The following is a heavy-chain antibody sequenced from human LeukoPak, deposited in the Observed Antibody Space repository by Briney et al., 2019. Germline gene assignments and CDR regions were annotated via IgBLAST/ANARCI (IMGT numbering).Heavy chain of an antibody. D-gene: IGHD6-19*01. CDR1: GFTFSSHG. Sequence: GGSLRLSCAASGFTFSSHGMHWVRQAPGKGLEWVAVISYEGSNKYYADSVKGRFTISRDNSKNTLYLQMNSLRAEDTAVYYCAKDERYEEQWLRGPNWFDPWGQGTLVTVSS. V-gene: IGHV3-30*18. CDR3: AKDERYEEQWLRGPNWFDP. J-gene: IGHJ5*02. CDR2: ISYEGSNK.